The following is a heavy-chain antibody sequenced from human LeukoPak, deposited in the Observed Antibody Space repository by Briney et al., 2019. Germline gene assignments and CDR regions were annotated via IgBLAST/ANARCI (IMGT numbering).Heavy chain of an antibody. CDR1: GYTFTGYY. D-gene: IGHD3-22*01. V-gene: IGHV1-2*02. CDR2: INPNSGGT. J-gene: IGHJ4*02. CDR3: ASTPGYYDSSGYYLDY. Sequence: GASVKVSCKASGYTFTGYYMHWVRQAPGQGLEWMGWINPNSGGTNYAQKFQGRVTMTRDTSISTAYMELSRLRSDDTAVYYCASTPGYYDSSGYYLDYWGQGTLVTVSS.